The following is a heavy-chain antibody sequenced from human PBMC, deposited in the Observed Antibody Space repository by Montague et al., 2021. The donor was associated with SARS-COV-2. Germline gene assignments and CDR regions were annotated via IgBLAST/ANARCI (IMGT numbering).Heavy chain of an antibody. CDR3: ARDTRITMIVVVQGYGMDV. D-gene: IGHD3-22*01. CDR1: GGSISSSSYY. V-gene: IGHV4-39*07. J-gene: IGHJ6*02. CDR2: IYYSGST. Sequence: SETLSLTCTVSGGSISSSSYYWGWIRQPPGKGLEWFGSIYYSGSTXYNPSLKSRVTISVDTSKNQFSLKLSSVTAADTAVYYCARDTRITMIVVVQGYGMDVWGQGTTVTVSS.